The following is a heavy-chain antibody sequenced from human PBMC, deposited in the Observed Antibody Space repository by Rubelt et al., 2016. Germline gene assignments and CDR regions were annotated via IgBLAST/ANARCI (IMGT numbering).Heavy chain of an antibody. CDR2: IYSSGIT. J-gene: IGHJ3*02. D-gene: IGHD4-17*01. CDR3: ARGIRYGDLPRDAFDI. V-gene: IGHV4-59*10. Sequence: QVHLQQWGAGLLKPSETLSLTCTVSGGSISSYYWSWIRQPAGKGLEWIGRIYSSGITNYNPSLKSRVIMSVDTSKNQFSLILSSVTAADTAVYYCARGIRYGDLPRDAFDIWGQGTMVTVSS. CDR1: GGSISSYY.